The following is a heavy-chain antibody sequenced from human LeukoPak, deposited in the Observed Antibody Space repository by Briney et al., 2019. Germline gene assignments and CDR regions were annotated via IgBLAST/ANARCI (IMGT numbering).Heavy chain of an antibody. D-gene: IGHD2-15*01. V-gene: IGHV5-51*01. CDR3: ARVAAKAPAIINWFDP. CDR1: GYSFTSYW. CDR2: IYPGDSDT. Sequence: GESLKISCKGSGYSFTSYWIGWVRQMPGKGLEWMGIIYPGDSDTRYSPSFQGQVTISADKSISTAYLQWSSLKASDTAMYYCARVAAKAPAIINWFDPWGQGTLVTVSS. J-gene: IGHJ5*02.